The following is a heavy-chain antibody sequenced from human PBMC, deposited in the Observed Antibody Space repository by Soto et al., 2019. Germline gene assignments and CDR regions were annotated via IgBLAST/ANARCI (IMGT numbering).Heavy chain of an antibody. CDR1: GDTFNFYT. CDR3: ATNYGSGSTPFDY. J-gene: IGHJ4*02. V-gene: IGHV1-69*02. D-gene: IGHD3-10*01. Sequence: QVQLVQSGAEVKKPGSPVMGSCTASGDTFNFYTISWVRQVPGQGPEWMGRIIPMLGMSNYAQKFQGRVTIIADKSTSTVYMNLSGLTSEATAVYYCATNYGSGSTPFDYWGQGTLVTVSS. CDR2: IIPMLGMS.